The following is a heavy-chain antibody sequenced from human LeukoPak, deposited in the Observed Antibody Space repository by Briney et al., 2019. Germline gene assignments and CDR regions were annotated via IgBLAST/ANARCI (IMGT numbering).Heavy chain of an antibody. CDR2: ISGSGGST. Sequence: PGGSLRLSCAASGFTFSSYAMSWVRQAPGKGLEWVSAISGSGGSTYYADSVKGRFTISRDNSKNTLYLQMNSLRAEDTAVYYCAKGNHAYYDFWSGYYSPFFFDYWGQGTLVTVSS. V-gene: IGHV3-23*01. CDR1: GFTFSSYA. CDR3: AKGNHAYYDFWSGYYSPFFFDY. D-gene: IGHD3-3*01. J-gene: IGHJ4*02.